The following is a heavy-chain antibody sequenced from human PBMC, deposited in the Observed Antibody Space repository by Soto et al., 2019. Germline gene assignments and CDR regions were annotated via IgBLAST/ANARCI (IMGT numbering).Heavy chain of an antibody. CDR1: GFSFGDYW. CDR3: AKWGGGGSVS. Sequence: EVQLVESGGGLVQPGGSLKLSCVASGFSFGDYWMSWVRQAPGKGLEWVANIKVDGSEQYYVDSVKGRFTVSRDNAKNSLFLQLNSLRVEDTAVYYCAKWGGGGSVSWGQGTLVTVSS. J-gene: IGHJ5*02. V-gene: IGHV3-7*01. CDR2: IKVDGSEQ. D-gene: IGHD1-26*01.